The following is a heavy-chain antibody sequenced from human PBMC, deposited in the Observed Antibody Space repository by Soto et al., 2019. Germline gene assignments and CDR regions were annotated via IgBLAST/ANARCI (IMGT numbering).Heavy chain of an antibody. CDR2: IIPLFRTP. J-gene: IGHJ6*02. Sequence: QAQLVQSGAEVKKPGSSVKVSCKASGGSFSNYALSWVRQAPGQGLEWMGGIIPLFRTPDYSQKFQGRVTMTADESTSTAYMELSSLRSEDTAVYFCARDNDRLQLGGNYYYATDVWGQGTTVTVSS. D-gene: IGHD5-12*01. CDR3: ARDNDRLQLGGNYYYATDV. CDR1: GGSFSNYA. V-gene: IGHV1-69*12.